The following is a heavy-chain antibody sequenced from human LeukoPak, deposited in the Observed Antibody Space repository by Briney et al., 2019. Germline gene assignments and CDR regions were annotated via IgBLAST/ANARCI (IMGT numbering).Heavy chain of an antibody. J-gene: IGHJ4*02. CDR3: ATEKAVAGTFDY. Sequence: SETLSLTCTVSGGSVSSGSNYWSWIRQPPGKGLEWIGYIYYSGSTNYNPSLKSRVTISVDTSKNQFSLKLSSVTAADTAVYYCATEKAVAGTFDYWGQGTLVTVSS. D-gene: IGHD6-19*01. CDR1: GGSVSSGSNY. CDR2: IYYSGST. V-gene: IGHV4-61*01.